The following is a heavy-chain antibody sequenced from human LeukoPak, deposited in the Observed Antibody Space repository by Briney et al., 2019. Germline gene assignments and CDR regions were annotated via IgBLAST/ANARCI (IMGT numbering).Heavy chain of an antibody. CDR1: GFTFSSYG. D-gene: IGHD6-19*01. V-gene: IGHV3-20*04. CDR2: INWNGGSA. J-gene: IGHJ4*02. CDR3: XXXLGSGWYFPFDY. Sequence: GGTLRLSCAASGFTFSSYGMSWVRQAPGKGLEWVSGINWNGGSAGYADSVKGRFTISRDNAKNSLYLQMNSLSAEDTALYYXXXXLGSGWYFPFDYWGQGTLVTVSS.